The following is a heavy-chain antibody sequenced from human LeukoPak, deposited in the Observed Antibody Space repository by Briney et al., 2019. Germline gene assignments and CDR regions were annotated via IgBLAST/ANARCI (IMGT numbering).Heavy chain of an antibody. CDR3: ASVTRYNPFDY. J-gene: IGHJ4*02. CDR2: INHSGST. Sequence: SETLSLTCAVFGGSFSGYYWSCIRQTPGKGLQWIGEINHSGSTHYNPSLKSRVTISADTSKNQFSLKLSSVTAADTAVYFCASVTRYNPFDYWGQGTRVTVSS. V-gene: IGHV4-34*01. CDR1: GGSFSGYY. D-gene: IGHD3-16*02.